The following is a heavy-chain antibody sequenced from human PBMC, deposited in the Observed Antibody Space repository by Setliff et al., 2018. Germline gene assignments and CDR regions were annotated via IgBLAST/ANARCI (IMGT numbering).Heavy chain of an antibody. CDR1: GFTFSNAW. D-gene: IGHD3-16*01. V-gene: IGHV3-15*01. CDR2: IKRKTDGETT. CDR3: TTDPSTTFGGVIGAAFDI. J-gene: IGHJ3*02. Sequence: GGSLRPSCAASGFTFSNAWMSWVRQAPGKGLEWVGQIKRKTDGETTDYAAPVKGRFIISRDDSKNTLYLQMNSLKTEDTAVYYCTTDPSTTFGGVIGAAFDIWGQGTMVTVSS.